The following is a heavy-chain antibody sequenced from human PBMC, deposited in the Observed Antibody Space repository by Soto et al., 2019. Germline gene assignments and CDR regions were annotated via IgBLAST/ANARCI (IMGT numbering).Heavy chain of an antibody. J-gene: IGHJ5*02. Sequence: QVQLVQSGAEVKKPGASVKVSCRASGYTFTNYGFTWVRQAPGQGLEWMGWISAYNGNANYGQNFQGRVTMTTDTATSTAHMELRSLRYEDAAIYYCARGSRFDWFDPWGQGTLVTVSS. CDR2: ISAYNGNA. D-gene: IGHD3-3*01. V-gene: IGHV1-18*04. CDR3: ARGSRFDWFDP. CDR1: GYTFTNYG.